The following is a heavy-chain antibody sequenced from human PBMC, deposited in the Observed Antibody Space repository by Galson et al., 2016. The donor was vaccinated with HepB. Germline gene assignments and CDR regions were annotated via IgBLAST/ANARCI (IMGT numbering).Heavy chain of an antibody. CDR3: ARDPDYNNSTGTFDY. Sequence: SLRLSCAASGFTFSYHALHLVRQAPGRGLEWVSVISYDGSRRYYADSVKGRFTIYRDNSKNTLFLQMNSLTREDTAVYFCARDPDYNNSTGTFDYWGQGSLVTVSS. CDR2: ISYDGSRR. D-gene: IGHD3-9*01. CDR1: GFTFSYHA. V-gene: IGHV3-30*04. J-gene: IGHJ4*02.